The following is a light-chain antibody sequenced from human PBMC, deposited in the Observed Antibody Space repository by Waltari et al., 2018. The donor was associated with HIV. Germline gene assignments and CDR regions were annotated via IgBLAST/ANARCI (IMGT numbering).Light chain of an antibody. CDR3: HQRSVWPLFT. V-gene: IGKV3-11*01. J-gene: IGKJ2*01. CDR2: DAS. CDR1: QTVSSS. Sequence: EIVLTQSPAPLSLSPGERVPLSCRASQTVSSSLAWYQQRPGKAPRLLIYDASTRAACIPARFRGSGSGTDFSLTITSREPEDFAIYYCHQRSVWPLFTFGQGTKLEIK.